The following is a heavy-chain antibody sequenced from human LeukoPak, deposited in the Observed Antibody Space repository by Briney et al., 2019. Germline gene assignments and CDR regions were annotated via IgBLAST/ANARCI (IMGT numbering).Heavy chain of an antibody. D-gene: IGHD1-26*01. CDR3: ARVGYNWFDP. CDR2: IYSGGTT. CDR1: GFNVSSNY. Sequence: PGGSLRLSCAASGFNVSSNYMSWVRQAPGKGLEWVSVIYSGGTTYYADSVKGRFTISRDNAKNSLYMQMNSLRAEDTAVYYCARVGYNWFDPWGQGTLVTVSS. J-gene: IGHJ5*02. V-gene: IGHV3-53*01.